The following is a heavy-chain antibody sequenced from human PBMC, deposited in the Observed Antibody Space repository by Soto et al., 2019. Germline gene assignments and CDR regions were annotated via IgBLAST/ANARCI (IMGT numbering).Heavy chain of an antibody. J-gene: IGHJ4*02. V-gene: IGHV2-5*02. Sequence: QITLNESGPTVVKPAETLTLTCTFSGFSLTTSGVVLGWIRQSPGKAPEWLALIYWDDDKRYSASLKSRLTITNDTSKNQVVLTMASLDPADTATYYCAHMILHTVFGWVTTTAIYFDFWGQGTPVVVSS. CDR1: GFSLTTSGVV. CDR3: AHMILHTVFGWVTTTAIYFDF. CDR2: IYWDDDK. D-gene: IGHD3-3*01.